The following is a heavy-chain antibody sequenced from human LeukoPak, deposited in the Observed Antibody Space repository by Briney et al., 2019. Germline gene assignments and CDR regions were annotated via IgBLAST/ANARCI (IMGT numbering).Heavy chain of an antibody. CDR1: GFALSSHW. V-gene: IGHV3-7*03. Sequence: TGGSLRLSCAASGFALSSHWMTWVRQVPGRGPEWVANVNRDGSETYYLDSVKGRFTISKDNAKNSLYLQMNSLRVEDTALYHCARNNGMDVWGQGTTVIVSS. CDR3: ARNNGMDV. J-gene: IGHJ6*02. CDR2: VNRDGSET.